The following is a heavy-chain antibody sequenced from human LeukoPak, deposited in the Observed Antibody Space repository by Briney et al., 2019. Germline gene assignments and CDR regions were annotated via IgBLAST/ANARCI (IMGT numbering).Heavy chain of an antibody. V-gene: IGHV4-34*01. CDR2: INHSGST. D-gene: IGHD5-18*01. CDR3: ARGGIQLWLSYFDY. J-gene: IGHJ4*02. Sequence: XLXXXXYGGXXSGYYWSWIRQPPGKGLEWIGEINHSGSTNYNPSLKSRVTISVDTSKNQFSLKLSSVTAADTAVYYCARGGIQLWLSYFDYWGQGTLVTVSS. CDR1: GGXXSGYY.